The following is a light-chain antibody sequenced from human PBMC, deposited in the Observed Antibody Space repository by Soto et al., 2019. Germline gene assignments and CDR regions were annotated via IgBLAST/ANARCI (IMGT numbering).Light chain of an antibody. CDR3: QQYGSAPIT. Sequence: IVLTQSPDTLSLSPGERATLSCRASQRVSSNYVAWYQQKSGQAPRLLIYDASSRATGIPERISGSVSGTDFTLTISSLEPRDFAVYYCQQYGSAPITFGQGTRLEIK. CDR1: QRVSSNY. V-gene: IGKV3-20*01. J-gene: IGKJ5*01. CDR2: DAS.